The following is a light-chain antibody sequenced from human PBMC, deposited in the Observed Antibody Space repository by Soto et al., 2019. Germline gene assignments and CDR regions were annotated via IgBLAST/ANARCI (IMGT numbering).Light chain of an antibody. CDR1: HSVSSSY. Sequence: EIVLTQSPGTLSLSPGERATLSCRASHSVSSSYLAWYQQKPGQAPRLLIYGASSRATGIPDRFSGSGSGTGFTLTVSRLEPEDFAVYYCQQYCSSPPITFGQGTRLEIK. V-gene: IGKV3-20*01. J-gene: IGKJ5*01. CDR3: QQYCSSPPIT. CDR2: GAS.